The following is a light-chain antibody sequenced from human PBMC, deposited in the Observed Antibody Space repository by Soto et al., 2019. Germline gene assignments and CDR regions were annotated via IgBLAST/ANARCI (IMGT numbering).Light chain of an antibody. J-gene: IGKJ4*01. V-gene: IGKV1-39*01. CDR3: QQSYSTLRT. CDR1: QSISSY. CDR2: AAS. Sequence: DIQMTQSPSSLSASVGDRVTITCRASQSISSYLNWYQQKPGKAPKLLIYAASSLQSGVPSRFSGSGSGTDFTLTSSSLQPEDFATYYCQQSYSTLRTFGGGTKLEIK.